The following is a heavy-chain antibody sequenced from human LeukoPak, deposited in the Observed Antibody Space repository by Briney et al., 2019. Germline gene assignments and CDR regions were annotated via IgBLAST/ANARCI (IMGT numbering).Heavy chain of an antibody. CDR3: ARDDGLTGIDY. D-gene: IGHD7-27*01. V-gene: IGHV3-53*01. J-gene: IGHJ4*02. CDR2: IDSVGSK. Sequence: GGSLRLSCAASGFTVSSNYMSWVRQAPGKGLECVSVIDSVGSKYYADSVKGRFTISRDNSKNTLYLQMNSLRAEDTAVYYCARDDGLTGIDYWGQGTLVTVSS. CDR1: GFTVSSNY.